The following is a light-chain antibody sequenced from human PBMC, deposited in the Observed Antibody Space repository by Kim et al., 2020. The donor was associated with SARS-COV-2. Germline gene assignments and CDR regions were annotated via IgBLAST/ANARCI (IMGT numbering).Light chain of an antibody. CDR3: QAWGTGIRV. CDR2: INNNGRH. V-gene: IGLV4-69*01. J-gene: IGLJ3*02. Sequence: ASVNLSCTLSSGHCDFAIAWDQQKPGKGPRYLLGINNNGRHTKGDGIPDRFSGSSSGAERLLTIASLQSDDEADYYCQAWGTGIRVFGGGTKLTVL. CDR1: SGHCDFA.